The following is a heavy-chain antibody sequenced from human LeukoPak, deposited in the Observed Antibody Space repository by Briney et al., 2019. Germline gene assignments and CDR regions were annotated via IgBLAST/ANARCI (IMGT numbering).Heavy chain of an antibody. CDR2: IKQDGSEK. J-gene: IGHJ5*01. CDR3: ARQGEGDYGGWFDW. CDR1: GFTFSSYW. Sequence: GGSLRLSCAASGFTFSSYWMSWVRQAPGKGREWVANIKQDGSEKYYVDSVKGRFTISRDNAKNSLHLQMNSLRAEDTAVYYCARQGEGDYGGWFDWWGQGSLVTVSS. V-gene: IGHV3-7*01. D-gene: IGHD4-23*01.